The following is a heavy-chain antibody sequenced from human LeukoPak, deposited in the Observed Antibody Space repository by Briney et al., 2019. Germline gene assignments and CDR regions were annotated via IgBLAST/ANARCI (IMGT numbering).Heavy chain of an antibody. CDR2: IIPIFGIA. V-gene: IGHV1-69*04. CDR3: ATGAGFWSGYSYYGMDV. D-gene: IGHD3-3*01. J-gene: IGHJ6*02. Sequence: SVKVSCKASGGTFSSYAISWVRQAPGQGLEWMGRIIPIFGIANYAQKFQGRVTITADKSTSAAYMELSSLRSEGTAVYYCATGAGFWSGYSYYGMDVWGQGTTVTVSS. CDR1: GGTFSSYA.